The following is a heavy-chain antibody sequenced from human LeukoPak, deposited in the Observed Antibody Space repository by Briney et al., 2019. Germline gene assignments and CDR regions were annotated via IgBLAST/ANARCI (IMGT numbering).Heavy chain of an antibody. J-gene: IGHJ4*02. V-gene: IGHV1-2*02. CDR1: GYTLIDYY. CDR3: ARVKKLMPEFEF. D-gene: IGHD2-2*01. Sequence: ASVKVSCKSSGYTLIDYYIHWVRQAPGQGLEWMGWINPNSGATKYAQKFQGRVSMTRDTSINTAYMDLTNLRSDDTAIFYCARVKKLMPEFEFWGQGTLVTVSS. CDR2: INPNSGAT.